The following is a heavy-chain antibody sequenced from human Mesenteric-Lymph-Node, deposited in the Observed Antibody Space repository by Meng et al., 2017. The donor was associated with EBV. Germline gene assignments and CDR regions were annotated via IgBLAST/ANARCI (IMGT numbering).Heavy chain of an antibody. V-gene: IGHV1-18*04. CDR2: ISAYNGNT. Sequence: VQLLHLGAVVKKPVCLMQDSFKASGYPFTSYCISWARQAPGQGLEWMGLISAYNGNTNYAQKLQVRVTMTTDTSTSTAYMELRSRRSDDTAVYYCASEIGDTMIGVDTPLDYWGQGTLVTVSS. CDR1: GYPFTSYC. J-gene: IGHJ4*02. CDR3: ASEIGDTMIGVDTPLDY. D-gene: IGHD3-22*01.